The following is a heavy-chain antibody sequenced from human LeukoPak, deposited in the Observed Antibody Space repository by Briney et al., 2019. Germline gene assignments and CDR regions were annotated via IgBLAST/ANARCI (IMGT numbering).Heavy chain of an antibody. CDR1: GYSFPTYC. CDR3: ARSLSGSSDFDH. D-gene: IGHD6-19*01. J-gene: IGHJ4*02. Sequence: GESLKISCKGSGYSFPTYCIGWVRQMPGKGLEWMGTIFPGNSDTRYRPSFQGQVTISADKSISTAYLQWRSLKASDTAMYYCARSLSGSSDFDHWGQGTLVTVSS. V-gene: IGHV5-51*01. CDR2: IFPGNSDT.